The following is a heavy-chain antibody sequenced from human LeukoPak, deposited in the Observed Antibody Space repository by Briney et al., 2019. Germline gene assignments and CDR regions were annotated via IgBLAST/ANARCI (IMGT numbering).Heavy chain of an antibody. D-gene: IGHD1-14*01. J-gene: IGHJ4*02. CDR3: ARGASITTAGQYYFDS. Sequence: SQTLSLTCAISGDNVSSNSAAWNWIRQSPSRGLEWLGRTYYRSKWYDDYAVSVRSRITITPDTSKNQFSLQLNSVTPEDTAVYYCARGASITTAGQYYFDSWGQGTLVTVSS. CDR1: GDNVSSNSAA. V-gene: IGHV6-1*01. CDR2: TYYRSKWYD.